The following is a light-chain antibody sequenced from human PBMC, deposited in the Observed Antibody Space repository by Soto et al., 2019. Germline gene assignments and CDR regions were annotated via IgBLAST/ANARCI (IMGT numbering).Light chain of an antibody. Sequence: ELVLTQSPGTLSLSPGERATLSCRASQSVNTKYLAWYQQKPGQAPRLLIYGVSSRATGIPDRFSGAGSGTDFTLTISRLEPEDFAVYYCQQYGSSPYTFGLGTKVDIK. CDR2: GVS. J-gene: IGKJ2*01. CDR3: QQYGSSPYT. V-gene: IGKV3-20*01. CDR1: QSVNTKY.